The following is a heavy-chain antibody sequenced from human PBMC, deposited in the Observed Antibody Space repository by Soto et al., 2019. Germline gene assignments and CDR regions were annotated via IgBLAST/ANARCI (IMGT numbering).Heavy chain of an antibody. CDR1: GFSFNRYS. CDR2: SSSDITTK. Sequence: GGSLRLSCAASGFSFNRYSMNWVRQAPGKGLEWLSLSSSDITTKFYADSVKGRFTISRDSAKKSLYLQMNSLTAEDTAVYYCARGAYYGDYEVEGYFDYWGQGILVTVSS. J-gene: IGHJ4*02. V-gene: IGHV3-48*01. D-gene: IGHD4-17*01. CDR3: ARGAYYGDYEVEGYFDY.